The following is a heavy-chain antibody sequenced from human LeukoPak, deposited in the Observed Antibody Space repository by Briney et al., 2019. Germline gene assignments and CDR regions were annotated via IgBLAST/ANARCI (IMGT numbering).Heavy chain of an antibody. CDR2: IYYSGST. CDR1: GGSISSSSYS. Sequence: PSKTLSLTCTVSGGSISSSSYSWGWIRQPPGKGLEWIGSIYYSGSTYYNPSLKSRVTISVDTSKNQFSLKLSSVTAADTAVYYCARDHKASSTSFDYWGQGTLVTVSS. V-gene: IGHV4-39*07. CDR3: ARDHKASSTSFDY. D-gene: IGHD2-2*01. J-gene: IGHJ4*02.